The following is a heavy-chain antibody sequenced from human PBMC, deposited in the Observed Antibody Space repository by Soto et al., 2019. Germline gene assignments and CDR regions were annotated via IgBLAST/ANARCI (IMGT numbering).Heavy chain of an antibody. Sequence: SLKVSCKASGDTFSKYSITWVRQTPGQGLEWMGGIIPIFDLAKYAQKFQGRVTITADESTSTAYLELRSLTSDDTAVYYCARGGYCSNTNCSYFYYDSSGYYNYYGMDVWGQGTTVTVSS. CDR2: IIPIFDLA. CDR3: ARGGYCSNTNCSYFYYDSSGYYNYYGMDV. V-gene: IGHV1-69*13. CDR1: GDTFSKYS. J-gene: IGHJ6*02. D-gene: IGHD3-22*01.